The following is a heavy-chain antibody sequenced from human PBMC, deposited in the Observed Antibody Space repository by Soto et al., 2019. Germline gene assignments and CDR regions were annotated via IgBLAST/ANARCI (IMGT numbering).Heavy chain of an antibody. CDR3: ARGRGAARLVYFDY. CDR1: GGSFSGYY. CDR2: INHSGST. Sequence: SETLSLTCAVYGGSFSGYYWSWIRQPPGKGLEWIGEINHSGSTNYNPSLKSRVTISVDTSKNQFSLKLSSVTAADTAVYYCARGRGAARLVYFDYWGQGTLVTVSS. D-gene: IGHD6-6*01. J-gene: IGHJ4*02. V-gene: IGHV4-34*01.